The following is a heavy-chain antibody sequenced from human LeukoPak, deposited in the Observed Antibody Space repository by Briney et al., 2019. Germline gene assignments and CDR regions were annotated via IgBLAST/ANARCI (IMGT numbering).Heavy chain of an antibody. D-gene: IGHD3-22*01. CDR2: ISAYNGNT. CDR1: GYTFTSYG. V-gene: IGHV1-18*01. Sequence: ASVKVSCKASGYTFTSYGISWVRQAPGQGLEWMGWISAYNGNTNYAQKFQGRVTVTRDTSISTAYMELSRLRSDDTAVYYCVRGYYDLSGYYRVDYFDYWGQGTLVTVSS. CDR3: VRGYYDLSGYYRVDYFDY. J-gene: IGHJ4*02.